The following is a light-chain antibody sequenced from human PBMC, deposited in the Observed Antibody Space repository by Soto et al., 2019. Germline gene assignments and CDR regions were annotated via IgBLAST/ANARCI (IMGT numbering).Light chain of an antibody. V-gene: IGKV3-15*01. J-gene: IGKJ1*01. CDR1: QSLRSN. Sequence: EIVMTQSPATLSVSPGERATLSCRADQSLRSNLAWYQQKAGQAPRLLIYGTSTRATGVPARFSGGGSGTEFTLSISSLQSEDFALYYCQQYDNWPWTFGQGTKVEI. CDR3: QQYDNWPWT. CDR2: GTS.